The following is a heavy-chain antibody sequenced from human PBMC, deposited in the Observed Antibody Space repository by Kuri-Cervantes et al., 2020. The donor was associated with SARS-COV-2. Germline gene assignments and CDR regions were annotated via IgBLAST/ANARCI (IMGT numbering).Heavy chain of an antibody. CDR3: ARGVTEMYNWFDP. CDR2: ISSSSYT. Sequence: GGSLRLSCAASGFTFSDYYMSRIRQAPGKGLEWVSYISSSSYTNYADSVKGRFTISRDNAKNSLYLQMNSLRAEDTAVYYCARGVTEMYNWFDPWGQGTLVTVSS. V-gene: IGHV3-11*06. CDR1: GFTFSDYY. J-gene: IGHJ5*02. D-gene: IGHD5-18*01.